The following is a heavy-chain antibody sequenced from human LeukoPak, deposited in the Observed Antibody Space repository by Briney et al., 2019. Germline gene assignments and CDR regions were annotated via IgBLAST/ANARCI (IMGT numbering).Heavy chain of an antibody. CDR1: GFTFSSYW. CDR2: INSDGSST. CDR3: ARDRAIVAAIREPTSYYDYYGMDV. D-gene: IGHD6-13*01. V-gene: IGHV3-74*01. J-gene: IGHJ6*02. Sequence: TGGSLRLSCAASGFTFSSYWMHWVRQAPGKGLVWVSRINSDGSSTSYADSVKGRFTISRDNAKNTLYLQMNSLRAEDTAVYYCARDRAIVAAIREPTSYYDYYGMDVWGQGTTVTVSS.